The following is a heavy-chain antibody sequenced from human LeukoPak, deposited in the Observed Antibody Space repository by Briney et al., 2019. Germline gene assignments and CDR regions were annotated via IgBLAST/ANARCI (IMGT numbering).Heavy chain of an antibody. CDR3: ASLYGSGKRWVDP. Sequence: GGSLRLSCAASGFTFSDHYMDWVRQAPGKGLEWVGRTRNKANSYTTKYAASVKGRFTISRDDSKNSLYLQMNSLKTEDTAVYYCASLYGSGKRWVDPWGQGTLVTVSS. D-gene: IGHD3-10*01. J-gene: IGHJ5*02. CDR1: GFTFSDHY. CDR2: TRNKANSYTT. V-gene: IGHV3-72*01.